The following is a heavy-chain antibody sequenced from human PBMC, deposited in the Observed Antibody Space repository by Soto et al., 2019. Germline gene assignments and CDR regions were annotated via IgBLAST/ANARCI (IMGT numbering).Heavy chain of an antibody. CDR1: GFTFSSYS. J-gene: IGHJ6*03. Sequence: VQLVESGGGLVKPGGSLRLSCAASGFTFSSYSMNWVRQAPGKGLEWVSSISSSSSYIYYADSVKGQFTISRDNAKNSLYLQMNSLRAEDTAVYYCATSKRGYSGYGPPYYMDVWGKGTTVTVSS. V-gene: IGHV3-21*04. CDR3: ATSKRGYSGYGPPYYMDV. D-gene: IGHD5-12*01. CDR2: ISSSSSYI.